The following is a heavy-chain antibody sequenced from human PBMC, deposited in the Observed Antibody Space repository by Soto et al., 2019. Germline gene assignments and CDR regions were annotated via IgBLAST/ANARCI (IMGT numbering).Heavy chain of an antibody. D-gene: IGHD2-15*01. J-gene: IGHJ6*02. CDR2: ISWDGGST. Sequence: PGGSLRLSCAASGFTFDDYTMHWVRQAPGKGLEWVSLISWDGGSTYYADSVKGRFTISRDNSKNSLYLQMNSLRTEDTALCYCAIGYCSGGSCYDYYYGMDVWGQGTLVTVSS. V-gene: IGHV3-43*01. CDR1: GFTFDDYT. CDR3: AIGYCSGGSCYDYYYGMDV.